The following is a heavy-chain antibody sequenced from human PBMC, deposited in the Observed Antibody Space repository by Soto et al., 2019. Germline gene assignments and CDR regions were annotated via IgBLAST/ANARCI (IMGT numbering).Heavy chain of an antibody. CDR2: IYYSGST. CDR3: AKGNYGSGSYYEYFQH. Sequence: SETLSLTCTVSGGSISSSSYYWGWIRQPPGKGLEWIGSIYYSGSTYYNPSLKSRVTISEDTSKNQFSLKLSSVTAADTAVYYCAKGNYGSGSYYEYFQHWGQGTLVTVSS. J-gene: IGHJ1*01. V-gene: IGHV4-39*01. D-gene: IGHD3-10*01. CDR1: GGSISSSSYY.